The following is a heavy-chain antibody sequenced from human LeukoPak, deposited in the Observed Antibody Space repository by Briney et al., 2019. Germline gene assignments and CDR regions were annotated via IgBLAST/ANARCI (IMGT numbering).Heavy chain of an antibody. D-gene: IGHD3-10*01. J-gene: IGHJ5*02. CDR3: ARDFLGESGAGGP. CDR1: GFTFSTYS. CDR2: INPSGTSV. V-gene: IGHV3-21*01. Sequence: PGGSLRLSCAGSGFTFSTYSMNWVRQAPGKGLDWIASINPSGTSVWHADSVRGRFTISRDNAKTSLFLQMNSLTAEDTGVYYCARDFLGESGAGGPWGQGTLVTVSS.